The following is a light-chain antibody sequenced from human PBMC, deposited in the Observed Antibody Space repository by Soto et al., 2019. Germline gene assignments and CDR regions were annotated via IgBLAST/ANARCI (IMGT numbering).Light chain of an antibody. J-gene: IGKJ1*01. Sequence: DIVMTQSPDSLAVSLGERATINCKSSQSVLYSSNNKNYLAWYQQKPGQPPKLLIYWASTRESGVPDRFSGGGSGTDFTLAISSLQAEYVAVYYCQQYYSTPAFGQGTKVDIK. CDR3: QQYYSTPA. V-gene: IGKV4-1*01. CDR1: QSVLYSSNNKNY. CDR2: WAS.